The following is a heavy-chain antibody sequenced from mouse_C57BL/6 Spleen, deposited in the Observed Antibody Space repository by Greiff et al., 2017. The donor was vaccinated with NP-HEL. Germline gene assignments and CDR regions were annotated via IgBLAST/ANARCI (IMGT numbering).Heavy chain of an antibody. J-gene: IGHJ4*01. CDR2: IDPETGGP. V-gene: IGHV1-15*01. CDR1: GYTFTDYE. CDR3: TRFYYGSSYGAMDY. Sequence: QVQLQQSGAELVRPGASVTLSCKASGYTFTDYEMHWVKQTPVHGLEWIGAIDPETGGPAYNQKFKGKAILTADKSSSTAYMELRSLTSEDSAVYYCTRFYYGSSYGAMDYWGQGTSVTVSS. D-gene: IGHD1-1*01.